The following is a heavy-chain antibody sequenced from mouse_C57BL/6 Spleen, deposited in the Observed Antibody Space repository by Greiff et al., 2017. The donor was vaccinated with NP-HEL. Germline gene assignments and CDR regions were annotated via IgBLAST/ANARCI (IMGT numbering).Heavy chain of an antibody. CDR1: GYAFSSSW. D-gene: IGHD3-2*02. J-gene: IGHJ2*01. Sequence: VQLQEPGPELVKPGASVKISCKASGYAFSSSWLNWVQQRPGKGLECIGRIYPGDGDTNYNGQFKGKATMTADKSSSTAYLQLSSLTSEDSAVYFCARGSGDTYWGQGTTLTVSS. V-gene: IGHV1-82*01. CDR2: IYPGDGDT. CDR3: ARGSGDTY.